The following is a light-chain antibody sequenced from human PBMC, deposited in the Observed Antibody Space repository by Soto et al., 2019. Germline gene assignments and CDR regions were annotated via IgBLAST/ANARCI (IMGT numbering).Light chain of an antibody. J-gene: IGKJ5*01. V-gene: IGKV2-30*01. Sequence: DVVLTQSPISLPVTLGQPASISCRSSQSLVYSDGSRYLNWFLQRPGQSPRRLIYKVSYRDSGVPDRFSGSGSGTDFTLKISRVEAEDVGVYYCMQGTHTVTFGQGTRLEIK. CDR3: MQGTHTVT. CDR2: KVS. CDR1: QSLVYSDGSRY.